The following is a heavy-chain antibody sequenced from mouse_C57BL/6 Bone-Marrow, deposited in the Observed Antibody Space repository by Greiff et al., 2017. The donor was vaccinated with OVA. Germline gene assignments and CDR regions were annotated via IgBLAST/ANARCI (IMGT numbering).Heavy chain of an antibody. V-gene: IGHV10-1*01. CDR2: IRSKSNNYAT. CDR1: GFSFNTYA. Sequence: EAGGGLVQPKGSLKLSCAASGFSFNTYAMNWVRQAPGKGLEWVARIRSKSNNYATYYADSVKDRFTISRDDSESMLYLQMNNLKTEDTAMYYCVSQYYYGSSYLFAYWGQGTLVTVSA. D-gene: IGHD1-1*01. CDR3: VSQYYYGSSYLFAY. J-gene: IGHJ3*01.